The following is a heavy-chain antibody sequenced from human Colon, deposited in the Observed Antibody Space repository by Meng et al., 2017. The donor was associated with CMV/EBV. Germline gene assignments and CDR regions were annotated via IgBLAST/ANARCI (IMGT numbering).Heavy chain of an antibody. CDR3: AHRPGSCSDGACNIGGEFDF. D-gene: IGHD2-15*01. Sequence: SGVPFGWRRHPPGKALELLALISWADTKRFSPSLKTRLTITKDTSKNQVVLTMTNIDPVDTGTYYCAHRPGSCSDGACNIGGEFDFWGQGTLVTVSS. V-gene: IGHV2-5*02. J-gene: IGHJ4*02. CDR1: SGVP. CDR2: ISWADTK.